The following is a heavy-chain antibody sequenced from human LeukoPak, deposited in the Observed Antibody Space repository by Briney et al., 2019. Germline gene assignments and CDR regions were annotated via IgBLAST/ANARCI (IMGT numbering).Heavy chain of an antibody. V-gene: IGHV3-9*01. J-gene: IGHJ4*02. CDR3: AKDETAYGDYVVFDY. Sequence: PGGSLRLSCAASGFTFDDYAMHWVRQAPGKGLEWVSGISWNSGSIGYADSVKGRFTISRDNAKNSLYLQMNSLRAEDTALYYCAKDETAYGDYVVFDYWGQGTLVTVSS. CDR1: GFTFDDYA. D-gene: IGHD4-17*01. CDR2: ISWNSGSI.